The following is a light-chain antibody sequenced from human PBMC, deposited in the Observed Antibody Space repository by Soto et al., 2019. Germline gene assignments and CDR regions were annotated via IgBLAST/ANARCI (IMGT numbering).Light chain of an antibody. Sequence: EIVLTQSPGILSLSPGERATLSCRASQSVSSSYLAWYQQKPGQAPSLLSYGASNRATGIPHRFSASGSKRDFTLTISRLEPEDYAVYYCQQYGSSPPYTFGQGTKREIK. CDR1: QSVSSSY. CDR3: QQYGSSPPYT. CDR2: GAS. V-gene: IGKV3-20*01. J-gene: IGKJ2*01.